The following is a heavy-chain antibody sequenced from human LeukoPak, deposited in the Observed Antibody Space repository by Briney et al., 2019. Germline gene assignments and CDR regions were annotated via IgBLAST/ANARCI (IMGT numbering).Heavy chain of an antibody. Sequence: PSETLSLTCAVYGGSISGYYWSWIRQPPGKGLEWVGEIHYTGGTSYNPSLKSRATISIDTSKNQLSLKLSSVTAADTAVYYCARGNILSGYCFDFRGQGALVTVSS. CDR2: IHYTGGT. V-gene: IGHV4-34*01. CDR1: GGSISGYY. D-gene: IGHD3-9*01. J-gene: IGHJ4*02. CDR3: ARGNILSGYCFDF.